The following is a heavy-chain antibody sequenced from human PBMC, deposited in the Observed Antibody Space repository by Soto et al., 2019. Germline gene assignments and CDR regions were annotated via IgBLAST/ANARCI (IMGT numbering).Heavy chain of an antibody. CDR3: ARSIQAAGWSPFDP. CDR1: GFTFSSYA. Sequence: PGGSLRLSCAASGFTFSSYAMHWVRQAPGKGLEWVAVISYDGSNKYYADSVKGRFTISRDNSKNTLYLQMNSLRAEDTAVYYCARSIQAAGWSPFDPWGQGTLVTVSS. CDR2: ISYDGSNK. V-gene: IGHV3-30-3*01. J-gene: IGHJ5*02. D-gene: IGHD6-13*01.